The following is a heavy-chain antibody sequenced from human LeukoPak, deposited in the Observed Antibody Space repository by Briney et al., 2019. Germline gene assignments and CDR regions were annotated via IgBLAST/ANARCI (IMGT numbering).Heavy chain of an antibody. V-gene: IGHV1-2*02. Sequence: ASVKVSCKASGYTFTGYYMHWVRQAPGQGLEWMGWINPNSGGTNYAQKFQGRVTMTRDTSISTAYMELSRLRSDDTAVYYCARDSGSSHILMDVWGKGTTVTVSS. CDR2: INPNSGGT. D-gene: IGHD1-26*01. CDR3: ARDSGSSHILMDV. J-gene: IGHJ6*04. CDR1: GYTFTGYY.